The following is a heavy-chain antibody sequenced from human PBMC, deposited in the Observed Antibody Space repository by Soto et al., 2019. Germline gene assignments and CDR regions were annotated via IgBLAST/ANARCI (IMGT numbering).Heavy chain of an antibody. D-gene: IGHD1-1*01. J-gene: IGHJ4*02. V-gene: IGHV1-18*04. CDR2: VSTYNGDT. Sequence: QVQLVQSGPEVRKPGASVRVSCKAYGYSFSTYNLFWVRQAPGQGLQWMGWVSTYNGDTTYAQKFHGRVFMTTDTSTSTAYMELRGLTSDDTAVYYCARDVVPTYDFWGQGTLVTVSS. CDR3: ARDVVPTYDF. CDR1: GYSFSTYN.